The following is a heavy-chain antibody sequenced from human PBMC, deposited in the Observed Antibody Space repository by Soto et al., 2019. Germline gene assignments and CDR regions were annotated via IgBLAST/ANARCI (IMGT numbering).Heavy chain of an antibody. CDR3: ARDIGGPRVTGPKNWFDP. V-gene: IGHV4-34*01. CDR1: CGSFSGYY. Sequence: QVQLQQWGAGLLKPSETLSLTCAVYCGSFSGYYWSWIRQPPGKGLELIEEINHSGSTNYNPSLTIRVTKEVVTSKNQFSLKLSSVTAADTAVYYCARDIGGPRVTGPKNWFDPWGQGTMVTVSS. CDR2: INHSGST. D-gene: IGHD2-15*01. J-gene: IGHJ5*02.